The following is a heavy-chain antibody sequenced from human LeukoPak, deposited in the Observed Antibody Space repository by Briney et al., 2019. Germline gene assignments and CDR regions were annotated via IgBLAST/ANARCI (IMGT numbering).Heavy chain of an antibody. J-gene: IGHJ5*02. CDR3: ARECRITIFGVDYNWFDP. CDR2: IYSGDST. Sequence: GGSLRLSCAASGFTVSSNYMSWVRQAPGKGLEWVSVIYSGDSTYYADSVKGRFTISRDNSKNTLYLQMNSLRAEDTAVYYCARECRITIFGVDYNWFDPWGQGTLVTVSS. CDR1: GFTVSSNY. V-gene: IGHV3-53*01. D-gene: IGHD3-3*01.